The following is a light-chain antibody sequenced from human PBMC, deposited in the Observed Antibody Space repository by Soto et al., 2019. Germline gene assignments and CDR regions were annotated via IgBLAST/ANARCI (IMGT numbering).Light chain of an antibody. CDR1: QGIRNF. J-gene: IGKJ3*01. Sequence: DIQMTQSPTSLSASVGDRVTITCQASQGIRNFVAWDQQKPGKAPKLLIYAASTLQSGVPSRFSGSGSVTDFTLTINRLQPEDVATYSCQKYSSVPVFGPGTKVEIK. CDR3: QKYSSVPV. CDR2: AAS. V-gene: IGKV1-27*01.